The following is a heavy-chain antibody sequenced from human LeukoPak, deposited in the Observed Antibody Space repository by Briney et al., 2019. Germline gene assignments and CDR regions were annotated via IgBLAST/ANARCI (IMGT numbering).Heavy chain of an antibody. D-gene: IGHD4/OR15-4a*01. V-gene: IGHV4-39*01. J-gene: IGHJ3*02. CDR2: IYYSGST. CDR1: GGSISSSSYY. CDR3: ARVRDEDAFDI. Sequence: PSETLSLTCTVSGGSISSSSYYWGWIRQPPGKGLEWIGGIYYSGSTYYNPSLKSRVTISVDTSKNQFSLKLSSVTAADTAVYYCARVRDEDAFDIWGQGTMVTVSS.